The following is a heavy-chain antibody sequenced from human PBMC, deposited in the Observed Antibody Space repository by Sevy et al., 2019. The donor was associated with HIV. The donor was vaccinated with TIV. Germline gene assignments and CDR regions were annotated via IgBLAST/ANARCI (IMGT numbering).Heavy chain of an antibody. Sequence: GGSLRLSCAASGFTFSSYAMSWVRQAPGKGLEWVSAICCSGGSTYYADSVKGRFTISRDNSKNTLYLQMNSLRAEDTAVYYCAKDVITRIESHYAFDFWGQGTMVTVSS. CDR3: AKDVITRIESHYAFDF. CDR1: GFTFSSYA. D-gene: IGHD3-22*01. CDR2: ICCSGGST. J-gene: IGHJ3*01. V-gene: IGHV3-23*01.